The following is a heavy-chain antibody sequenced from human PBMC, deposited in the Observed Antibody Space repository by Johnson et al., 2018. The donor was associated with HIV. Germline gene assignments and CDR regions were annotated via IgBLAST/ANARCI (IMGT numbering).Heavy chain of an antibody. Sequence: QMLLVESGGGVVQPGRSLRLSCAASGFTFSSYAMHWVRQAPGKGLEWVAVISYDEIDKYYADSVTGRFTVSRDNSKNTLYLQMNSLRAEDTAVYYCARDGGYSSSWYKYAFDIWGQGTMVTVSS. D-gene: IGHD6-13*01. CDR3: ARDGGYSSSWYKYAFDI. CDR2: ISYDEIDK. J-gene: IGHJ3*02. CDR1: GFTFSSYA. V-gene: IGHV3-30*03.